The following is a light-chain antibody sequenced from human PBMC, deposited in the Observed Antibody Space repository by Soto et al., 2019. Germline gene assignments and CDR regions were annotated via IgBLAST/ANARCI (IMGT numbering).Light chain of an antibody. CDR3: QLFNTSPWT. Sequence: DIQMTHSPSTLSASEGDRVTISCRASQSVSIWLAWYQQKPGRAPKLLIYKSSILESGVPSRFSGSGSGTEFTLTISSLQPDDFATYYCQLFNTSPWTFGQGTKVDIK. J-gene: IGKJ1*01. V-gene: IGKV1-5*03. CDR1: QSVSIW. CDR2: KSS.